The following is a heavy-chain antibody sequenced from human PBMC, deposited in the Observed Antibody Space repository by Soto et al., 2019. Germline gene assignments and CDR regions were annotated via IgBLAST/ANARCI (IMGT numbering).Heavy chain of an antibody. V-gene: IGHV4-39*01. CDR1: GGSISSSSYY. J-gene: IGHJ4*02. CDR3: ARHTQGGLLPFDN. CDR2: IYYSGKT. Sequence: SETLSLTCTVSGGSISSSSYYWGWIRQPPGKGLEWIGSIYYSGKTYYNPSLKSRVTISVDTSKKQFSLKLSSVTAADTAVYYCARHTQGGLLPFDNWGQGTLVTVSS. D-gene: IGHD3-10*01.